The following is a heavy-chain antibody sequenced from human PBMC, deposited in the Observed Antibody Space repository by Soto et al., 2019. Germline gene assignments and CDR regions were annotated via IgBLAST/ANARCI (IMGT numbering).Heavy chain of an antibody. Sequence: GGSLRLSCSASGFTFSSYSMNWVRQAPGKGLEWVSSISSNSNYIYYADSVKGRFTISRDNAKNSLYLQMNSLRAEDTAVYYCARDSNSDFWSGYYNWFDPWGQGTLVTVSS. CDR2: ISSNSNYI. V-gene: IGHV3-21*01. CDR3: ARDSNSDFWSGYYNWFDP. CDR1: GFTFSSYS. J-gene: IGHJ5*02. D-gene: IGHD3-3*01.